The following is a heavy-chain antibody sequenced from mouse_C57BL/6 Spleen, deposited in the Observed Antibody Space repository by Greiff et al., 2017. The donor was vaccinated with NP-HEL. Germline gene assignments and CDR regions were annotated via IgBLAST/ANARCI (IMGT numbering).Heavy chain of an antibody. D-gene: IGHD4-1*01. CDR3: ARQANWDGGYYFDY. Sequence: VQLQQSGPELVKPGASVKISCKASGYTFTDYYMNWVKQSHGKSLEWIGDINPNNGGTSYNQKFKGKATLTVDKSSSTAYMELRSLTSEDSAVYYCARQANWDGGYYFDYWGQGTTLTVSS. CDR2: INPNNGGT. CDR1: GYTFTDYY. V-gene: IGHV1-26*01. J-gene: IGHJ2*01.